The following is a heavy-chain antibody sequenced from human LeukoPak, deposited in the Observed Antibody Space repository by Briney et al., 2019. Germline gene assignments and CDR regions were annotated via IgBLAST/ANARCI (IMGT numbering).Heavy chain of an antibody. J-gene: IGHJ4*02. V-gene: IGHV1-46*01. CDR1: GYTFTSYY. D-gene: IGHD3-16*02. CDR2: INPSGGST. Sequence: ASVKVSCKASGYTFTSYYMHWVRQAPGQGLEWMGIINPSGGSTSYAQKFQGRVTITADKSTSTAYMELSSLRSKDTAVYYCARGSGEYDYVWGSYRYYFDYWGQGTLVTVSS. CDR3: ARGSGEYDYVWGSYRYYFDY.